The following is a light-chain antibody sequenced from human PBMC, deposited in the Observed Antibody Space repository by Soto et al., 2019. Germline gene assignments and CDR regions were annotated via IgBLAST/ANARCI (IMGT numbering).Light chain of an antibody. Sequence: EIVLTQSPGTLSLSPGERASLSCRTSQSVSSTYLAWYQQKPGQAPRLLIYGASNRATGIPDRFSGSGSGTDFTLTITRLEPEDFAVYYCQRYGSSLVTFGQGTRLEIK. CDR2: GAS. J-gene: IGKJ5*01. V-gene: IGKV3-20*01. CDR3: QRYGSSLVT. CDR1: QSVSSTY.